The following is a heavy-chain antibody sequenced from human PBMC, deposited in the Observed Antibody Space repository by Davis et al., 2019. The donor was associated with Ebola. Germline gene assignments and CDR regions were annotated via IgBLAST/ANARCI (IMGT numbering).Heavy chain of an antibody. D-gene: IGHD4-17*01. V-gene: IGHV3-7*01. CDR3: ARDDNTVTTPYFDY. CDR1: GFTFSSYW. J-gene: IGHJ4*02. CDR2: IRQDGSEK. Sequence: PGGSLRLSCAASGFTFSSYWMSWFRQAPGKGLEWVATIRQDGSEKYYVDSVKGRFTISRDNAKNSLYLQMNSLRAEDTAVYYCARDDNTVTTPYFDYWGQGTLVTVSS.